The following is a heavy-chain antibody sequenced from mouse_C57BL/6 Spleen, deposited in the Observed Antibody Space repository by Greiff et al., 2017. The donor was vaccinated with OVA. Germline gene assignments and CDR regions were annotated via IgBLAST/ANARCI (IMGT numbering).Heavy chain of an antibody. CDR1: GFTFSDYG. D-gene: IGHD1-1*01. Sequence: EVKVVESGGGLVKPGGSLKLSCAASGFTFSDYGMHWVRQAPEKGLEWVAYISSGSSTIYYADTVKGRFTISRDNAKNTLFLQMTSLRSEDTAMYYCARPGYYGSSYWYFDVWGTGTTVTVSS. CDR2: ISSGSSTI. V-gene: IGHV5-17*01. CDR3: ARPGYYGSSYWYFDV. J-gene: IGHJ1*03.